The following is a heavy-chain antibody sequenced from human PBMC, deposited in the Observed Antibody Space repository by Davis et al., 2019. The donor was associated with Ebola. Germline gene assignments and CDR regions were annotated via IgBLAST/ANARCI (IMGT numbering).Heavy chain of an antibody. Sequence: PGGSLRLSCEVSGFSVSGKYMSWVRQAPGKGLEWVAVIWYDGSNKYYVDSVKGRFTISRDNSRNTLYLQMNSLRVEDTAVYYCARADFFDATGYFDYWGQGTLVTVSS. V-gene: IGHV3-33*08. J-gene: IGHJ4*02. CDR2: IWYDGSNK. CDR3: ARADFFDATGYFDY. CDR1: GFSVSGKY. D-gene: IGHD2-15*01.